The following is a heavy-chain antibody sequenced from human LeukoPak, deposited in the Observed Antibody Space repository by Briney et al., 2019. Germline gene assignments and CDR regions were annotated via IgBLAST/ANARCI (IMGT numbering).Heavy chain of an antibody. J-gene: IGHJ4*02. CDR2: IYTGDSDT. Sequence: NPGESLKISCQASGYTFTSYFIGWVRQMPGKGLEWMGIIYTGDSDTGYSPSFQGQVTISVDKSITTAYLQWSSLKASDTATYYCARPIAAAGTDLGYWGQGTLVTVSS. D-gene: IGHD6-13*01. CDR1: GYTFTSYF. CDR3: ARPIAAAGTDLGY. V-gene: IGHV5-51*01.